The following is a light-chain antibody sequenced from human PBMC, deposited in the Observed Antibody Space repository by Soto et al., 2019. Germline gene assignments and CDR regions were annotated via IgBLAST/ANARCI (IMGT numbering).Light chain of an antibody. Sequence: DIQMTQSPSSLSASVGDRVTITCRASQSIAGYLSWYQQRPGKAPKFLIYSASSLQRGVPSRFSGSGSGTDFSLTINGLQPEDFATYYCQHYNSYSEAFGQGTKVELK. CDR2: SAS. J-gene: IGKJ1*01. CDR3: QHYNSYSEA. V-gene: IGKV1-39*01. CDR1: QSIAGY.